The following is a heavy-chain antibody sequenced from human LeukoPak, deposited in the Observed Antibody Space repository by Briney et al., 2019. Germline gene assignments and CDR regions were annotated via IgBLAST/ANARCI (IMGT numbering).Heavy chain of an antibody. CDR3: ARVRGYFDSSDYSDY. CDR1: GYTFTSYY. V-gene: IGHV1-18*04. D-gene: IGHD3-22*01. Sequence: ASMKVSCKASGYTFTSYYISWVRQAPGQGLEWMGWISGYNGKTSYTHKFQGRVTMTIDTSTTTAYMELRSLTSDDTAVYYCARVRGYFDSSDYSDYWGQGTLVTVSS. J-gene: IGHJ4*02. CDR2: ISGYNGKT.